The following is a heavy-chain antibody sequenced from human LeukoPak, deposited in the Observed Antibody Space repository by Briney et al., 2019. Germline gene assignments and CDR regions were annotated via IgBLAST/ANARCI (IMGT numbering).Heavy chain of an antibody. CDR3: ARVPVPAPRRGLYFDY. CDR2: MNLNSGDT. V-gene: IGHV1-8*02. J-gene: IGHJ4*02. D-gene: IGHD2-2*01. CDR1: GYTFLHYG. Sequence: GASVKVSCKASGYTFLHYGISWVRQAPGQGLEWMGWMNLNSGDTYYAQNFQGRFSITSDTSKSTTYMDLASLAPEDTAVYYCARVPVPAPRRGLYFDYWGQGTLITVSS.